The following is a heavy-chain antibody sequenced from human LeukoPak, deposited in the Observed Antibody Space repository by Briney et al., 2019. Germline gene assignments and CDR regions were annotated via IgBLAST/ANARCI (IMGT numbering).Heavy chain of an antibody. CDR3: ARAPARIAAAGY. Sequence: PSETLSLTCAVYGGSFSGYYWSWIRQPPGKGLEWIGEINHSGSTNYNPSLKSRVTISVDTSKKQFSLKLSSVTAADTAVYYCARAPARIAAAGYWGQGTLVTVSS. CDR1: GGSFSGYY. D-gene: IGHD6-13*01. J-gene: IGHJ4*02. V-gene: IGHV4-34*01. CDR2: INHSGST.